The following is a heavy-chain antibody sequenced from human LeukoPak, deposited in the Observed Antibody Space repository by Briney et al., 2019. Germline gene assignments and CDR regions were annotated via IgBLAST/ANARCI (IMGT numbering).Heavy chain of an antibody. J-gene: IGHJ4*02. D-gene: IGHD4-17*01. Sequence: SVKVSCMASGGTFSSYAIRCVRQAPGQGREWMGGIIPIFGTANYAQKFQGRVTITADESTSTAYMELSSLRSEDTAVYYCARGHGDYLYYFDYWGQGTLVAVSS. CDR2: IIPIFGTA. V-gene: IGHV1-69*13. CDR1: GGTFSSYA. CDR3: ARGHGDYLYYFDY.